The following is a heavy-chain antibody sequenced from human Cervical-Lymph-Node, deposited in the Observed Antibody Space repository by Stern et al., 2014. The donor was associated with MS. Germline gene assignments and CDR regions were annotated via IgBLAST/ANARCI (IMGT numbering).Heavy chain of an antibody. V-gene: IGHV3-30*18. CDR1: RLIFREYG. Sequence: VQLVESGGGVVQPGTSLRLSCVASRLIFREYGMHWVRQAPGKGLEWVACKSDDGSSKHYADSVNGRFTIFRDNSKNTVYLQMNSLRAEDTAVYYCAKDIRFAPMDVWGQGTTVTVSS. D-gene: IGHD3-3*01. CDR2: KSDDGSSK. CDR3: AKDIRFAPMDV. J-gene: IGHJ6*02.